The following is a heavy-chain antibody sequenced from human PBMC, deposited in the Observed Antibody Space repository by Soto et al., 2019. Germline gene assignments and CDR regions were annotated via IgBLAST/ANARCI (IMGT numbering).Heavy chain of an antibody. CDR2: IYYSGST. V-gene: IGHV4-59*01. CDR1: GGSISSYY. J-gene: IGHJ6*03. CDR3: ARAYNWNDVYYYYYYMDV. Sequence: SETLSLTCTVSGGSISSYYWSWIRQPPGKGLEWIGYIYYSGSTNYNPSLKSRVTISVDTSKNQFSLKLSSVTAADTAVYYCARAYNWNDVYYYYYYMDVWGKGTTVTVSS. D-gene: IGHD1-20*01.